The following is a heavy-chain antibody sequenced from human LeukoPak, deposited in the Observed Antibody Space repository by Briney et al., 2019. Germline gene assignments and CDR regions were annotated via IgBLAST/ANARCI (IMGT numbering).Heavy chain of an antibody. CDR1: GGSISSYY. CDR2: IYYSGST. CDR3: AGTMVRGVMWYFDY. Sequence: SETLSLTCTGSGGSISSYYWSWIRQPPGKGLEWIGYIYYSGSTNYNPSLKSRVTISVDTSKNQFSLKLSSVTAADTAVYYCAGTMVRGVMWYFDYWGQGTLVTVSS. V-gene: IGHV4-59*01. J-gene: IGHJ4*02. D-gene: IGHD3-10*01.